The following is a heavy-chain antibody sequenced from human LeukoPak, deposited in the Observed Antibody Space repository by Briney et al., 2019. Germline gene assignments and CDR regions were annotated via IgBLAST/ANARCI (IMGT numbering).Heavy chain of an antibody. Sequence: ASVKVSCKASGYNFNSYGIGWVRQAPRQGLEWMGWITAGNGNTNYAQKVQGRVTMTTDTSTSTAYMELRSLRSDDTAVYYCARDLSNYYYDLIDYWGQGTLVTVSS. D-gene: IGHD3-22*01. CDR3: ARDLSNYYYDLIDY. J-gene: IGHJ4*02. CDR2: ITAGNGNT. CDR1: GYNFNSYG. V-gene: IGHV1-18*01.